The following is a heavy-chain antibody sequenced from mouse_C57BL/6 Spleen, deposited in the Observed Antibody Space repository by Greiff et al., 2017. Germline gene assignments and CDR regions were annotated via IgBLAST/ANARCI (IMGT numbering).Heavy chain of an antibody. CDR1: GYTFTSYW. Sequence: VQLQQSGAELVRPGSSVKLSCKASGYTFTSYWMDWVKQRPGQGLEWIGNIYPSDSETHYNQKFKDKATLTVDKSSSTAYMQLSSLTSEDSAVYYCARDYYGSSLAYWGQGTLVTVSA. J-gene: IGHJ3*01. V-gene: IGHV1-61*01. CDR2: IYPSDSET. D-gene: IGHD1-1*01. CDR3: ARDYYGSSLAY.